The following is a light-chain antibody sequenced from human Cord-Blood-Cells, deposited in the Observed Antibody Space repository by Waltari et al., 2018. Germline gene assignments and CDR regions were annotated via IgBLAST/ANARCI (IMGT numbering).Light chain of an antibody. CDR2: EVS. J-gene: IGLJ1*01. CDR1: SSDVGGYNY. CDR3: SSYTSSSTLV. Sequence: QSALTQPASVSGSPGQSITISCTGTSSDVGGYNYVSWYQQHPGKATKLMVYEVSNRPSGVSNRFSGSKSGNTASLTISGLQAEYEADYYCSSYTSSSTLVFGTGTKVTVL. V-gene: IGLV2-14*01.